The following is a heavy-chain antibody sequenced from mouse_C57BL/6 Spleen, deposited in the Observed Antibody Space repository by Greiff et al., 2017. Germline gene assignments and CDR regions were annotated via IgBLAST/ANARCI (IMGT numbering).Heavy chain of an antibody. CDR2: IWSGGST. V-gene: IGHV2-2*01. Sequence: VKLVESGPGLVQPSQSLSITCTVSGFSLTSYGVHWVRQSPGKGLEWLGVIWSGGSTDYNAAFISRLSISKDNSKSQVFFKMNSLQADDAAIYYCARKGGYYVAMDYWGQGTSVTVSS. CDR3: ARKGGYYVAMDY. D-gene: IGHD2-3*01. J-gene: IGHJ4*01. CDR1: GFSLTSYG.